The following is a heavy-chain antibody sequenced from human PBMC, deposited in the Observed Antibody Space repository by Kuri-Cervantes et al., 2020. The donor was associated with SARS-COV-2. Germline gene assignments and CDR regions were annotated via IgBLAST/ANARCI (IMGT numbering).Heavy chain of an antibody. Sequence: GGSLRLSCAGSGFAFSGYPIHWVRQAPGKGLEWVGRVRTKTNAYATAYAASVYGRFTISRDNSKNTLYLQMNSLRAEDTAVYYCARDPDTTDSYGFDYWGQGTLVTVSS. V-gene: IGHV3-73*01. J-gene: IGHJ4*02. CDR2: VRTKTNAYAT. D-gene: IGHD5-18*01. CDR3: ARDPDTTDSYGFDY. CDR1: GFAFSGYP.